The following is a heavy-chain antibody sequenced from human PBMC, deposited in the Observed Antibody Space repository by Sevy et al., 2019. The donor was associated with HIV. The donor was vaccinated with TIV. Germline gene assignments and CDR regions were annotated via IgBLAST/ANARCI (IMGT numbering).Heavy chain of an antibody. Sequence: GGSLRLSCAASGFTFSDYYMSWIRQAPGNGLEWVSYISSSGSTIYYADSVKGRFTISRDNAKNSLYLQMNSLRAEDTAVYYCARAGYYYGSGSYQEYYGMDVWGQGTTVTVSS. CDR2: ISSSGSTI. CDR3: ARAGYYYGSGSYQEYYGMDV. D-gene: IGHD3-10*01. V-gene: IGHV3-11*01. CDR1: GFTFSDYY. J-gene: IGHJ6*02.